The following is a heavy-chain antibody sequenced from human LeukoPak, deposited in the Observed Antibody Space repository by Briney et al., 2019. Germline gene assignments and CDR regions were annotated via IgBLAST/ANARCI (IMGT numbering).Heavy chain of an antibody. D-gene: IGHD3-10*01. CDR3: ARSSGIYGHDY. J-gene: IGHJ4*02. V-gene: IGHV4-4*07. CDR1: GGSFTSFY. Sequence: PSETLSLTCTVSGGSFTSFYWSWILQPAGKGLEWIGRFFSSGNTNYNPSFKSRATISVDKSKNQFSLKLTSVTAADTAVYYCARSSGIYGHDYWGQGTLVSVSS. CDR2: FFSSGNT.